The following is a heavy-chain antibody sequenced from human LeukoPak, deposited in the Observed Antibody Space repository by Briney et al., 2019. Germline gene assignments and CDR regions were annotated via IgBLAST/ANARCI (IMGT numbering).Heavy chain of an antibody. V-gene: IGHV3-30-3*01. CDR1: GFTFSSYA. Sequence: GGSLRLSCAASGFTFSSYAMHCVRQAPGKGLEWVAVISYDGSNKYYADSVKGRFTISRDNSKNTLYLQMNSLRAEDTAVYYCARFNSGVDYWGQGTLVTVSS. D-gene: IGHD4-23*01. CDR3: ARFNSGVDY. CDR2: ISYDGSNK. J-gene: IGHJ4*02.